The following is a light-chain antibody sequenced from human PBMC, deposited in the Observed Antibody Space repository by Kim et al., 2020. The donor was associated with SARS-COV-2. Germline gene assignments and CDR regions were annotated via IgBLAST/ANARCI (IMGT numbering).Light chain of an antibody. CDR3: QVWDSSNWV. V-gene: IGLV3-9*01. Sequence: SYELTQPLSVSVALGQTARITCGGNNIGSKNVHWYQQKPGQAPVLVIYRDSNRPSGIPERFPGSNSGNTATLTISRAQAGDEADYYCQVWDSSNWVFGGG. CDR2: RDS. CDR1: NIGSKN. J-gene: IGLJ3*02.